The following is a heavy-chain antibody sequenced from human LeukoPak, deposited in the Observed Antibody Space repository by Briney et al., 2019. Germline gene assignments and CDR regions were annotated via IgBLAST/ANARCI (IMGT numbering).Heavy chain of an antibody. Sequence: GGSLRLSCEASGFTFSTYWMSWVRQAPGKGLEWVANIKQDGTEKYYVDSVKGRFTISRDNSKNTLYLQMNSLRAEDTAVYYCAKGLYDSSADAFDIWDQGTMVTVSS. V-gene: IGHV3-7*01. CDR1: GFTFSTYW. D-gene: IGHD3-22*01. CDR2: IKQDGTEK. J-gene: IGHJ3*02. CDR3: AKGLYDSSADAFDI.